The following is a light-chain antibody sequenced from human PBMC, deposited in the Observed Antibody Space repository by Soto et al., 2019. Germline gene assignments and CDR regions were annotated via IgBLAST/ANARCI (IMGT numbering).Light chain of an antibody. Sequence: QLVLTQSSSASASLGSSVKLTCTLSSRHSTYVIACHQQQSGKAPRYLMKVEGSGSYNKASGVPDRFSGSSSGADRYLTISNLHAEDEADYYCETWDGNSWVFGGGTQLNVL. V-gene: IGLV4-60*03. CDR1: SRHSTYV. CDR2: VEGSGSY. J-gene: IGLJ7*01. CDR3: ETWDGNSWV.